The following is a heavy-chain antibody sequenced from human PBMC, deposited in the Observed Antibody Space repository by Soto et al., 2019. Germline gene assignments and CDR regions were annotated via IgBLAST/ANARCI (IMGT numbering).Heavy chain of an antibody. D-gene: IGHD6-19*01. V-gene: IGHV1-18*01. CDR1: GYTFTSYG. CDR2: ISAYNGNT. J-gene: IGHJ5*02. CDR3: AREVLAVAGTFDP. Sequence: AAVRIACKASGYTFTSYGMSWVRQAPGQGLEWMGWISAYNGNTNYAQKLQGRVTMTTDTSTSTAYMELRSLRSDDTAVYYCAREVLAVAGTFDPWGQGTLVTVSS.